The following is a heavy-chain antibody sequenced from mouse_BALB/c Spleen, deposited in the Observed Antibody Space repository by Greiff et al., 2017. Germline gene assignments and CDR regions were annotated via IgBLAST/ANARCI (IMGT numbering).Heavy chain of an antibody. Sequence: VQLKESGPGLVKPSQSLSLTCSVTGYSITSGYYWNWIRQFPGNKLEWMGYISYDGSNNYNPSLKNRISITRDTSKNQFFLKLNSVTTEDTATYYCAREGDSFAYWGQGTLVTVSA. D-gene: IGHD3-3*01. V-gene: IGHV3-6*02. CDR3: AREGDSFAY. J-gene: IGHJ3*01. CDR2: ISYDGSN. CDR1: GYSITSGYY.